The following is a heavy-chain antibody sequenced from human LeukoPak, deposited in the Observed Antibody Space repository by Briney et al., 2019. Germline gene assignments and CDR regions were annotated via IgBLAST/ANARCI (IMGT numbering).Heavy chain of an antibody. CDR1: GFTVSRNY. J-gene: IGHJ6*02. V-gene: IGHV3-53*04. Sequence: GGSLRLSCAASGFTVSRNYMSWVRQAPGKGLEWVSVIYSGGSTYYADSVKGRFTISRRNSKNTLYLQMNSLRAEDTAVYYCARANAAGTSLGEGMAVWGQGPPVPAS. D-gene: IGHD1/OR15-1a*01. CDR2: IYSGGST. CDR3: ARANAAGTSLGEGMAV.